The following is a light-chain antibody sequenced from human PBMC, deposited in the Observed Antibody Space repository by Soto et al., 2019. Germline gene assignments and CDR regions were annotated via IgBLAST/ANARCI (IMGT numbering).Light chain of an antibody. CDR2: SNN. CDR1: SSNIGSNT. CDR3: AVWDDSLNGDV. V-gene: IGLV1-44*01. J-gene: IGLJ1*01. Sequence: QSVLTQPPSASGTPGQRVTISCSGSSSNIGSNTVNWYQHLPRAAPKLLIQSNNQRPSGVPDRFSGSQSGTSASLAICGLQSEDEADYYCAVWDDSLNGDVFGTGTKLTVL.